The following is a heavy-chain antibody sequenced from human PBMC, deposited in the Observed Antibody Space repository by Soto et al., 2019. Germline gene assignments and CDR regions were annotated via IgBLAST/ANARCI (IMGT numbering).Heavy chain of an antibody. CDR3: ARDLYLDTSGYYSPCFDY. CDR2: IGGSGGST. J-gene: IGHJ4*02. D-gene: IGHD3-22*01. V-gene: IGHV3-23*01. CDR1: GFTFSSYA. Sequence: GGSLRLSCAASGFTFSSYAMSWVRQAPGKGLEWVSAIGGSGGSTYYADSVKGRFTISRDNSKNTLYLQMNSLRAEDTAVYYCARDLYLDTSGYYSPCFDYWGQGNLVTSPQ.